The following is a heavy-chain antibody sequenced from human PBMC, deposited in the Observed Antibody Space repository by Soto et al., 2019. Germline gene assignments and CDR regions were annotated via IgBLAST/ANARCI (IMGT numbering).Heavy chain of an antibody. Sequence: ASVKVSCKASGYTFTSYAMHWVRQAPGQRLEWMGWINADNGNTSYSQKFQGRVTMTRNTSISTAYMELSSLRSEDTAVYYCARSHTYYDFWSGYYPMPYYYYGMDVWGQGTTVTVS. V-gene: IGHV1-3*01. CDR3: ARSHTYYDFWSGYYPMPYYYYGMDV. J-gene: IGHJ6*02. CDR2: INADNGNT. CDR1: GYTFTSYA. D-gene: IGHD3-3*01.